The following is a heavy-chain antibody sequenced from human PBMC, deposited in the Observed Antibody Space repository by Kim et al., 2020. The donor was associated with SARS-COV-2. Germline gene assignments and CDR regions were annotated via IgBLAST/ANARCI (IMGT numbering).Heavy chain of an antibody. CDR3: ARGYSSDWFDY. Sequence: ASVKVSCKASGYTFTTYALHWMRQAPGQRLECMGWISSANGNTKYSQNFQGRVTITRDTSASTAYMELSSLRSEDTAVYYCARGYSSDWFDYWGQGTLVTVSS. V-gene: IGHV1-3*01. J-gene: IGHJ5*01. CDR2: ISSANGNT. CDR1: GYTFTTYA. D-gene: IGHD6-19*01.